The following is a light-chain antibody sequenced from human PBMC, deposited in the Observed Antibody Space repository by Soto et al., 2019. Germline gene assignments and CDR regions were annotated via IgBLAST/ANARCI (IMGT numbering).Light chain of an antibody. V-gene: IGKV3D-15*01. J-gene: IGKJ1*01. CDR2: DAS. Sequence: EMVMTQAPATLSGCAGERGTLSCRASQSVGSDLAWYQQKPGQAPRLLIYDASNRATGIPARFSGSGSGTEFTLTISSLQSEDFEVYFCQQYDDWPPTSGQGTKVDIK. CDR3: QQYDDWPPT. CDR1: QSVGSD.